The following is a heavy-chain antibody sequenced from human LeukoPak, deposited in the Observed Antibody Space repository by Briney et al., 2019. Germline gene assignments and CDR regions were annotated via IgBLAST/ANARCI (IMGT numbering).Heavy chain of an antibody. D-gene: IGHD3-22*01. CDR3: ARGPIEYYYDSSGYTDY. Sequence: GGSLRLSCAASGFTFSSYSMNWVRQAPGKGLVWVSRINSDGSSTSYADSVKGRFTISRDNAKNTLYLQMNSLRAEDTAVYYCARGPIEYYYDSSGYTDYWGQGTLVTVSS. CDR1: GFTFSSYS. CDR2: INSDGSST. J-gene: IGHJ4*02. V-gene: IGHV3-74*01.